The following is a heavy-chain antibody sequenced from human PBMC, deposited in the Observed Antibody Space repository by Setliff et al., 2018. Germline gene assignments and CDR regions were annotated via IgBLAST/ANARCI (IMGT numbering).Heavy chain of an antibody. J-gene: IGHJ4*02. CDR1: GYTFAKYG. CDR3: TRSRGPRVVLAADFDF. V-gene: IGHV1-18*01. CDR2: ISGYNGYT. Sequence: ASVKVSCKAFGYTFAKYGTSWVRQAPGQGLEWMGWISGYNGYTVYAQKLQGRLTVTADTSTKTTYMELRSLTSDDTAVYFCTRSRGPRVVLAADFDFWGQGTLVTVSS. D-gene: IGHD3-16*01.